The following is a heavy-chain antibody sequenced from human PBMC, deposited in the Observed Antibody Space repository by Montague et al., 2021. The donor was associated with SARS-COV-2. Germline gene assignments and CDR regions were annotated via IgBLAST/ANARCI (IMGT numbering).Heavy chain of an antibody. CDR3: ARWDPQTLTLIGLRGKSASDY. D-gene: IGHD4-23*01. J-gene: IGHJ4*02. CDR1: GGSFSGYY. Sequence: ETLSLTCAVYGGSFSGYYWTWIRQSPGKGLEWIAEINHSGTTNYNFNPSLRSRVTIAADTSKSQFSLKLSSVTAADTGVYYCARWDPQTLTLIGLRGKSASDYWGQGTLVTVSS. CDR2: INHSGTT. V-gene: IGHV4-34*01.